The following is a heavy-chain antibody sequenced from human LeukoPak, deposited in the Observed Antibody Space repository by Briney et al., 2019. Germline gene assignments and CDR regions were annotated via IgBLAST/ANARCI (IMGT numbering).Heavy chain of an antibody. J-gene: IGHJ4*02. CDR2: IKQDGSEK. CDR3: ARRAGAYSHPYDY. CDR1: GFTSSTYW. D-gene: IGHD4/OR15-4a*01. Sequence: GGSLRLSCAASGFTSSTYWMSWVRQAPGKGLEWVANIKQDGSEKYYVDSVKGRFTISRDNSKNTLYLQMNSLRAEDTAVYYCARRAGAYSHPYDYWGQGTLVTVSS. V-gene: IGHV3-7*03.